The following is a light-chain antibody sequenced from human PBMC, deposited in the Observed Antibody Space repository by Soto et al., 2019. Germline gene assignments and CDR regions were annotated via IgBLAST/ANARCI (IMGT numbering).Light chain of an antibody. CDR2: GNS. J-gene: IGLJ2*01. Sequence: QSVLTQPPSVSGAPGQRVTISCTGSSSNIGAGYDVHWYQQLPGTAPKLLIYGNSNRPSGVPDRFSGSKSGTSASLAITGLQAEDEADYYCQSYDNSLRGYVVFGGGTKVTVL. CDR1: SSNIGAGYD. CDR3: QSYDNSLRGYVV. V-gene: IGLV1-40*01.